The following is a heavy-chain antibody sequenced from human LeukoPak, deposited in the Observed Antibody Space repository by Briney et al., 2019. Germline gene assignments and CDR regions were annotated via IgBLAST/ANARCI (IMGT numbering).Heavy chain of an antibody. CDR3: ARYCSSTSCWQTNDY. Sequence: ASVKVSCKASGYTFSDYYIHWVRQAPGQGLEWMGRINPNSGGTNSAEKFQGRVTMTRDTSISTAYMELSRLRSDDTAVYYCARYCSSTSCWQTNDYWGQGTLVTVSS. J-gene: IGHJ4*02. CDR1: GYTFSDYY. D-gene: IGHD2-2*01. CDR2: INPNSGGT. V-gene: IGHV1-2*02.